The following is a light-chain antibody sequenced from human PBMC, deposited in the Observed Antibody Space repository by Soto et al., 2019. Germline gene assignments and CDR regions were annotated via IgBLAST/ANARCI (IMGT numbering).Light chain of an antibody. CDR1: SSDVGSHNH. CDR2: EVS. Sequence: QCVLGHPAFVSWTPGDSITISCTGSSSDVGSHNHVSWSQQYPGRAPKLIIYEVSYRPSGVSNRFSGSKSGNTASLTISGLQAQDEADYYCSSYTTRGVFGTGTKVTAL. J-gene: IGLJ1*01. CDR3: SSYTTRGV. V-gene: IGLV2-14*01.